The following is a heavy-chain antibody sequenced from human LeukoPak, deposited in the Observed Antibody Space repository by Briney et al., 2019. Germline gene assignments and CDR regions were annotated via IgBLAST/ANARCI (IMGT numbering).Heavy chain of an antibody. CDR2: ISYDGSNK. Sequence: GGSLRLSCAASGFTFSSYAIHWVRQAPGKGLEWVAVISYDGSNKYYADSVKGRFTISRDNSKNTLYLQMNSLRAEDTAVYYCASYKFLEWFEPFDYWGQGTLVTVSS. D-gene: IGHD3-3*01. CDR1: GFTFSSYA. J-gene: IGHJ4*02. CDR3: ASYKFLEWFEPFDY. V-gene: IGHV3-30-3*01.